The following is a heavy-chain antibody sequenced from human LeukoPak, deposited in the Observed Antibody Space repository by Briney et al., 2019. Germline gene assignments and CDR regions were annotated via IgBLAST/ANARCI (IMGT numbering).Heavy chain of an antibody. V-gene: IGHV1-2*02. CDR2: IKPNTGVT. CDR1: GYTXTGHY. D-gene: IGHD7-27*01. Sequence: ASVRVSCKASGYTXTGHYMHWMRQAPGQGLEWMGWIKPNTGVTYYAQNFQGRFTMTTDTSISTVYMELSSLRSDDTAVYYCARDNNWGPDYWGQGTLVTVSS. CDR3: ARDNNWGPDY. J-gene: IGHJ4*02.